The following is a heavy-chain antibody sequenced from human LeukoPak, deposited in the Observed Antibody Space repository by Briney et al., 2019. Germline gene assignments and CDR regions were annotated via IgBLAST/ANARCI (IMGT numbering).Heavy chain of an antibody. V-gene: IGHV4-38-2*01. CDR2: IYHSGST. D-gene: IGHD6-13*01. Sequence: KASETLSLTCAVSGYSISSGYYWGWIRQPPGKGLEWIASIYHSGSTYYNPSLKSRVTISVDTSKNQFSLKLTFVTAADTAVYYCARRGNSWPYYFDDWGQGTLVTVSS. CDR1: GYSISSGYY. J-gene: IGHJ4*02. CDR3: ARRGNSWPYYFDD.